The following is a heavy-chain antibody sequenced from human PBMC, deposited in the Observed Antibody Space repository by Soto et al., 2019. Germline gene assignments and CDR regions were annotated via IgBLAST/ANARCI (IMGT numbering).Heavy chain of an antibody. CDR1: GGSIGSGGFT. Sequence: QPQLQESGSGLVKPSQTLSLTCAVSGGSIGSGGFTWSWIRQPPGKGLEWIGYIFHSGSTYYNPSLKSRVTILLDRSKNQFSLKLSSVTAADTAFYSCARSYDWNDRAFDIWGQGTMVTVSS. D-gene: IGHD1-20*01. J-gene: IGHJ3*02. CDR2: IFHSGST. V-gene: IGHV4-30-2*01. CDR3: ARSYDWNDRAFDI.